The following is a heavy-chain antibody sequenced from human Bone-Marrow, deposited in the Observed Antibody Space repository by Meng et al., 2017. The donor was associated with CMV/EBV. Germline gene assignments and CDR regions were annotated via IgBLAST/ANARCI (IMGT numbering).Heavy chain of an antibody. J-gene: IGHJ6*02. CDR1: GFTFSSYS. Sequence: GGSLRLSCAGSGFTFSSYSMNWVRQAPGKGLEWVSSISSDSTYIFYADSVKGRFTISRDNAKNSLYLQMNSLRAEDTAVYYCAKDISMRPYGMDVCGQGTTVTVSS. V-gene: IGHV3-21*01. D-gene: IGHD1-14*01. CDR3: AKDISMRPYGMDV. CDR2: ISSDSTYI.